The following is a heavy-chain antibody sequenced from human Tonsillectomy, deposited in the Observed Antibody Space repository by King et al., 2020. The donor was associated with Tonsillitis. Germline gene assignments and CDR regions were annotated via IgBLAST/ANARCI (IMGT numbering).Heavy chain of an antibody. D-gene: IGHD3-22*01. V-gene: IGHV1-69*01. Sequence: VQLVESGAEVKKPGSSVKVSCTASGVTFSSYAISWVRQAPGQGLEWMGGIIPIFGTANYAQKFQGRVTITADESTSTAYMELSSLRSEDTAVYYCAKSSGYYYLEYFQHWGQGTLVTVSS. CDR3: AKSSGYYYLEYFQH. J-gene: IGHJ1*01. CDR1: GVTFSSYA. CDR2: IIPIFGTA.